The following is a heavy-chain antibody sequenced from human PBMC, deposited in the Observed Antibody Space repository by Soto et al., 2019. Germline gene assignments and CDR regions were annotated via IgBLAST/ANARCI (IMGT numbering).Heavy chain of an antibody. CDR3: TTGWSSKDY. J-gene: IGHJ4*02. V-gene: IGHV3-15*01. CDR2: IKSKADGGTT. D-gene: IGHD3-3*01. Sequence: GGSLRLSCAASGFIFSNAWMSWVHQAPGKGLEWVGRIKSKADGGTTNYAAPVKGRFNISRDGSKNTLYLQMNGLKTEDTAVYYCTTGWSSKDYWGQGTLVTVYS. CDR1: GFIFSNAW.